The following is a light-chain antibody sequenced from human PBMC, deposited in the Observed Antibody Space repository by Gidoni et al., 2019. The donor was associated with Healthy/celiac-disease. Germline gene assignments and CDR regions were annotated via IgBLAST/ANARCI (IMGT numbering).Light chain of an antibody. Sequence: DVVITQSPLSLPVTLGQPASISCRSSQSLVHSDGNTYLNWFQQRPGQSPRRLIYRFSGSGSGTDFTLKISRVEAEDVGVYYCMQGTHWPLTFGQGTKVEIK. CDR1: QSLVHSDGNTY. CDR3: MQGTHWPLT. V-gene: IGKV2-30*02. J-gene: IGKJ1*01.